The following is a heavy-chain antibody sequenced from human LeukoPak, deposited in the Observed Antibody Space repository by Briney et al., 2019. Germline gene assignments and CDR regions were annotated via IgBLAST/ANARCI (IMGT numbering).Heavy chain of an antibody. Sequence: GRSLGLSCTTSGFTFTNYGINWVRQAPGKGLEWVAIIWYDGSIKDYADSVKGRFTISRDNSKNTLYLQMNSLTVEDTAVYYCATEVSSRFDPWGQGTLVTVSS. J-gene: IGHJ5*02. CDR3: ATEVSSRFDP. CDR2: IWYDGSIK. CDR1: GFTFTNYG. V-gene: IGHV3-33*01.